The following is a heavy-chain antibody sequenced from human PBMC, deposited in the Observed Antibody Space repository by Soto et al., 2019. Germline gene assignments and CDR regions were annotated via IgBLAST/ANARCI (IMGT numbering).Heavy chain of an antibody. Sequence: PSETLSLTCTVSGGSISSSSYYWGWIRQPPGKGLEWIGSIYYSGSTYYNPSLKSRVTISVDTSKNQFSLKLSSVTAADTAVYYCARGGLHYGMDVWGQGTTVT. CDR2: IYYSGST. CDR1: GGSISSSSYY. J-gene: IGHJ6*02. CDR3: ARGGLHYGMDV. D-gene: IGHD3-16*01. V-gene: IGHV4-39*01.